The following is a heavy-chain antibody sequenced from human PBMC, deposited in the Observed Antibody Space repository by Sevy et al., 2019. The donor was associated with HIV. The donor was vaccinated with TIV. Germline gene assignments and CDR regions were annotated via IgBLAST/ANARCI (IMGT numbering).Heavy chain of an antibody. CDR3: ARGGYCSGGSCYARY. CDR2: INSDGSST. V-gene: IGHV3-74*01. J-gene: IGHJ4*02. Sequence: GGSLRFSCAASGFTFSSYWMHWVRQAPGKGLVWVSRINSDGSSTRYADSVKGRFTISRDNAKNTLYLQMNSLRAEDTAVYYCARGGYCSGGSCYARYWGQGTLVTVSS. CDR1: GFTFSSYW. D-gene: IGHD2-15*01.